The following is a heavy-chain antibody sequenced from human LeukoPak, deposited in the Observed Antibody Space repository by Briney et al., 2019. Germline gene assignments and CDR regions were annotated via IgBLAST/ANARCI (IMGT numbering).Heavy chain of an antibody. V-gene: IGHV7-4-1*02. CDR1: GYSFTSYA. CDR3: ARVAEYSSGWYDPFDY. J-gene: IGHJ4*02. Sequence: ASVKLSCKVSGYSFTSYAMNWVRQAPGQGREWMGWINTNTGNPTYAQGFTGRCVFSLDTSVSTAYLQISSLKAEDTAVYSCARVAEYSSGWYDPFDYWGQGTLVTVSS. D-gene: IGHD6-19*01. CDR2: INTNTGNP.